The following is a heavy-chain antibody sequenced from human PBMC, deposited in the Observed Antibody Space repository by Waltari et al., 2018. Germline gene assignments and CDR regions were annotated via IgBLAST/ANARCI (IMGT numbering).Heavy chain of an antibody. J-gene: IGHJ4*02. V-gene: IGHV3-30*18. CDR3: AKDLTYDFWSGYSH. Sequence: QVQLVESGGGVVQPGRSLRLSCAASGFTFSSYGMHWVRQAPGKGLEWVAVISYDGSNKYDADSVKGRFTISRDNSKNTLYLQMNSLRAEDTAVYYCAKDLTYDFWSGYSHWGQGTLVTVSS. D-gene: IGHD3-3*01. CDR1: GFTFSSYG. CDR2: ISYDGSNK.